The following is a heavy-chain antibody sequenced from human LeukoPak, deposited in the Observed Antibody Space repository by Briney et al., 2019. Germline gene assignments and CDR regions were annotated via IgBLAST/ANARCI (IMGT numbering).Heavy chain of an antibody. Sequence: GESLKISCKASGYSFTSYWIGWVRQMPGQGLEWMGIIYPGDSKTKYSPSFQGQVTISADKSITTAYPQWSSLRASDTAMYYCGKVYCSGGGCYKWPFGYWGQGTLVTVSS. D-gene: IGHD2-15*01. CDR1: GYSFTSYW. CDR2: IYPGDSKT. J-gene: IGHJ4*02. CDR3: GKVYCSGGGCYKWPFGY. V-gene: IGHV5-51*01.